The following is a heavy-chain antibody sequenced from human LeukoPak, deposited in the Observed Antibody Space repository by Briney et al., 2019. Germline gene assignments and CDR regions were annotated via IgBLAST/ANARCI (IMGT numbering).Heavy chain of an antibody. CDR3: ASIIDSSSSFDY. CDR2: IIPIFGTA. V-gene: IGHV1-69*05. Sequence: ASVKVSCKASGGTFSSYAISWVRQAPGQGLEWMGGIIPIFGTANYAQKFQGRVTITTDESTSTAYMELSSLRSEDTAVYYCASIIDSSSSFDYSGQGTLVTVFS. CDR1: GGTFSSYA. J-gene: IGHJ4*02. D-gene: IGHD6-6*01.